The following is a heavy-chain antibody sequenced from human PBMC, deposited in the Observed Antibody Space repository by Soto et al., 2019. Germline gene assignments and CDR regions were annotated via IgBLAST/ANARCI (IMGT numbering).Heavy chain of an antibody. CDR1: GFTFSSYS. CDR3: ASCGKYCSGGSCYCYYGMDV. J-gene: IGHJ6*02. V-gene: IGHV3-21*01. Sequence: GGSLRLSCAASGFTFSSYSMNWVRQAPGKGLEWVSSISSSSSYIYYADSVKGRFTISRDNAKNSLYLQMNSLRAEDTAVYYCASCGKYCSGGSCYCYYGMDVWGQGTTVTVSS. CDR2: ISSSSSYI. D-gene: IGHD2-15*01.